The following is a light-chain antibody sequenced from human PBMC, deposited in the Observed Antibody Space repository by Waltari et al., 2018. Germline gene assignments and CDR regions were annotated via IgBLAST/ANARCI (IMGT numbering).Light chain of an antibody. CDR2: DVS. V-gene: IGLV2-23*02. CDR1: SSDVGGYNY. Sequence: QSALTQPASVSGSPGQSITISCTGTSSDVGGYNYVAWYQQHPGKAPKLMIYDVSKRPSGVSNRFSGSKSGNTASLTISGLQAEDEADYYCCSYAGSSTYVFVTGTKVTVL. J-gene: IGLJ1*01. CDR3: CSYAGSSTYV.